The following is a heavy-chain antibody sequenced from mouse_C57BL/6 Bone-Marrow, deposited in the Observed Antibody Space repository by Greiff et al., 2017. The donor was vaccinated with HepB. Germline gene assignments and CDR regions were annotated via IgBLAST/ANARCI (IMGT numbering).Heavy chain of an antibody. D-gene: IGHD1-1*01. CDR1: GYTFTEYT. CDR3: ARHEVYYYGSSYYFDY. Sequence: QVQLQQSGAELVKPGASVKLSCKASGYTFTEYTIHWVKQRSGQGLEWIGWFYPGSGSIKYNEKFKDKATLTADKSSSTVYMELSRLTSEDSAVYCCARHEVYYYGSSYYFDYWGQGTTLTVSS. J-gene: IGHJ2*01. CDR2: FYPGSGSI. V-gene: IGHV1-62-2*01.